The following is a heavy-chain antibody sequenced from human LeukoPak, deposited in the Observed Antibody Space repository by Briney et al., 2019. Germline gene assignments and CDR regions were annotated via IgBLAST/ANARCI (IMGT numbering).Heavy chain of an antibody. V-gene: IGHV1-46*01. CDR1: GYTFTSYY. Sequence: ASVKVSCKASGYTFTSYYMHWVRQAPGQGLEWMGIINPSGGSTSYAQKFQGRVTMIRDTSTSTVYMELSSLRSEDTAVYYCARDHEYYDSSGPDAFDIWGQGTMVTVSS. CDR2: INPSGGST. J-gene: IGHJ3*02. D-gene: IGHD3-22*01. CDR3: ARDHEYYDSSGPDAFDI.